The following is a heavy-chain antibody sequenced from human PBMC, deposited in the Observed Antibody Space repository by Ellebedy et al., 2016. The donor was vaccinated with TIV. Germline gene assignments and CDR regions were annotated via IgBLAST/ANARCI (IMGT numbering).Heavy chain of an antibody. J-gene: IGHJ4*02. Sequence: SETLSLTXAVYGGSFSGYYWSWIRQPPGKGLEWIGEINHSGSTNYNPSLKSRVTISVDTSKNQFSLKLSSVTAADTAVYYCARYRGSIVVVPAANGFDYWGQGTLVTVSS. CDR1: GGSFSGYY. CDR3: ARYRGSIVVVPAANGFDY. D-gene: IGHD2-2*01. V-gene: IGHV4-34*01. CDR2: INHSGST.